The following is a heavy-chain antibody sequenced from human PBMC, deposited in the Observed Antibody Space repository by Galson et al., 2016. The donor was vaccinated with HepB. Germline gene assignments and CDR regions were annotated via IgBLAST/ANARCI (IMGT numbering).Heavy chain of an antibody. CDR1: GDSVSSNSAA. J-gene: IGHJ4*02. CDR2: TYYRSKWYN. CDR3: ARARSRGWSDAFDY. Sequence: CAISGDSVSSNSAAWNWFRQSTSRGLEWLGRTYYRSKWYNDYRLSLKTRININADTSRNEVSLQRKSVTLEDTAVYYCARARSRGWSDAFDYWGQGTLVTISS. V-gene: IGHV6-1*01. D-gene: IGHD6-19*01.